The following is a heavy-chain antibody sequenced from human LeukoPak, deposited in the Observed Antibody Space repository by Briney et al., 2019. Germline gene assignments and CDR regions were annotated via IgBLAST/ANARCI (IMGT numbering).Heavy chain of an antibody. V-gene: IGHV1-69*05. CDR1: GGTFSSYA. Sequence: ASVKVSCKASGGTFSSYAISWVRQAPGQGLEWMGGIILIFGTANYAQKFQGRVTITTDESTSTAYMELSSLRSEDTAVYYCATINWNYSIGFEYWGQGTLVTVSS. CDR3: ATINWNYSIGFEY. D-gene: IGHD1-7*01. CDR2: IILIFGTA. J-gene: IGHJ4*02.